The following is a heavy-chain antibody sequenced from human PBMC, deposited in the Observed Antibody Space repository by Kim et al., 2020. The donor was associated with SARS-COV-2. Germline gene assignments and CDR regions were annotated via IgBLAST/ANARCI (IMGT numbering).Heavy chain of an antibody. CDR1: GYTFSSYG. CDR3: ARDGDLPAY. V-gene: IGHV1-18*01. J-gene: IGHJ4*01. Sequence: ASVKVSCKASGYTFSSYGISWVRQAPRQGLEWMGWISPYNGNTKYSQKFQGRVTMSTDTTTTTAYMELRSLRYDDTAVYYCARDGDLPAYWGHGTLGTVS. CDR2: ISPYNGNT. D-gene: IGHD7-27*01.